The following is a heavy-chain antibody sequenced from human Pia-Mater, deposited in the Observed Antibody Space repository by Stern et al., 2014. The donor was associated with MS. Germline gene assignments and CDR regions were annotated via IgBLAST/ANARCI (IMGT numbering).Heavy chain of an antibody. CDR2: IYYSGST. V-gene: IGHV4-31*03. D-gene: IGHD6-13*01. Sequence: VHLVESGPGLVKPSQTLSLTCTVSGGSISSGGYYWSWIRQHPGKGLEWIGYIYYSGSTYYNPSLKSRVTISVDTSKNQFSLKLSSVTAADTAVYYCARVHADSSSWYWWYFDLWGRGTLVTVSS. CDR1: GGSISSGGYY. CDR3: ARVHADSSSWYWWYFDL. J-gene: IGHJ2*01.